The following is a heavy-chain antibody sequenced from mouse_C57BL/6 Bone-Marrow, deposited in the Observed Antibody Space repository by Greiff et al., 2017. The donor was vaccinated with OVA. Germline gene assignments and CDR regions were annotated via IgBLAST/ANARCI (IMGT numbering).Heavy chain of an antibody. V-gene: IGHV1-64*01. D-gene: IGHD2-4*01. CDR3: ARGRGDYTYWYFDV. CDR2: IHPNSGST. J-gene: IGHJ1*03. Sequence: QVQLQQPGAELVKPGASVKLSCKASGYTFTSYWMHWVKQRPGQGLEWIGMIHPNSGSTNYNEKFKSKATLTVDKSSSTAYMQLSSLTSEDSAVYYCARGRGDYTYWYFDVWGTGTTVTVSS. CDR1: GYTFTSYW.